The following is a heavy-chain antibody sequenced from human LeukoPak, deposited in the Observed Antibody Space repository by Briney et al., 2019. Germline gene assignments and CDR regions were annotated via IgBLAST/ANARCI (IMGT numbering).Heavy chain of an antibody. J-gene: IGHJ4*02. CDR1: GFTFSSYA. Sequence: GGSLRLSCAASGFTFSSYAMHWVRQAPGKGLEWVAVISYDGSNKYYADSVKGRLTISRDNSKNTLYLQMNSLRAEDTAVYYCARFTIYNGNFDYWGQGTLVTVSS. CDR2: ISYDGSNK. CDR3: ARFTIYNGNFDY. D-gene: IGHD3-3*01. V-gene: IGHV3-30-3*01.